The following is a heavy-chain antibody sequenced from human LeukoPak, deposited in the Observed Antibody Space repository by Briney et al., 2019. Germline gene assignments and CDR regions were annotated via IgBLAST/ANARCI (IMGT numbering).Heavy chain of an antibody. J-gene: IGHJ4*02. CDR3: ARGLGTYPEIPLDY. D-gene: IGHD3-16*02. Sequence: SVKVSCKASGYTFTSYGFSWVRQAPGQGLEWMGWISTYNGDTNYAQELQDRVTMTTDTSASTAYMELRSLRSDDTAVYYCARGLGTYPEIPLDYWGQGTLVAVSS. V-gene: IGHV1-18*01. CDR2: ISTYNGDT. CDR1: GYTFTSYG.